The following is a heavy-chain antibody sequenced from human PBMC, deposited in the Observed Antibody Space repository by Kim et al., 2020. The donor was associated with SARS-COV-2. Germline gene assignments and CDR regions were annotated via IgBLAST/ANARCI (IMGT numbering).Heavy chain of an antibody. Sequence: SETLSLTCAVYGGSFSGYYWSWIRQPPGKGLEWIGEINHSGSTNYNPSLKSRVTISVDTSKNQFSLKLSSVTAADTAVYYCARVLITMVRGVIINHYYYYGMDVWGQGTTVTVSS. CDR3: ARVLITMVRGVIINHYYYYGMDV. CDR1: GGSFSGYY. D-gene: IGHD3-10*01. CDR2: INHSGST. V-gene: IGHV4-34*01. J-gene: IGHJ6*02.